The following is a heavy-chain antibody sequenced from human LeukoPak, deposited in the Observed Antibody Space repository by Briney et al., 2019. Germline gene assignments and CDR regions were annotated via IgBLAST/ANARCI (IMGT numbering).Heavy chain of an antibody. CDR3: ARGAFDSKAFDI. Sequence: PSETLSLICTVSDYSISSGYYWGWIRQPAGKGLEWIGRIYTSGSTNYNPSLKSRVTMSVDTSKNQFSLKLSSVTAADTAVYYCARGAFDSKAFDIWGQGTMGTVSS. D-gene: IGHD3-22*01. CDR2: IYTSGST. J-gene: IGHJ3*02. CDR1: DYSISSGYY. V-gene: IGHV4-4*07.